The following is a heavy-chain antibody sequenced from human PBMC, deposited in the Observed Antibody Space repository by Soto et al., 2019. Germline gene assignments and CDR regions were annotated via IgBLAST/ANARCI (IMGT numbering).Heavy chain of an antibody. D-gene: IGHD3-10*01. CDR3: ARGLWVRGVLVRGMDA. CDR2: IYYSGNT. V-gene: IGHV4-30-4*01. CDR1: GDSINSDNFY. Sequence: QVQLQESGPGLVKPSQTLSLTCTVSGDSINSDNFYWSWIRQPPGKGLEWIGNIYYSGNTYYNPFLKSRVSLSLAVSNHQSPLKLISVTAADTAVYYCARGLWVRGVLVRGMDAWGQGTTVTVSS. J-gene: IGHJ6*02.